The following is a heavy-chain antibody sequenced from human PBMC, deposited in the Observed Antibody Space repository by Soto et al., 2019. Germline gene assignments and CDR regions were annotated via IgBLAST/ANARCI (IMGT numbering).Heavy chain of an antibody. J-gene: IGHJ6*02. Sequence: QVQLQESGPGLVEPSQTLSLTCTVSGGSISSGDYYWSWIRQPPGKGLEGIGYIYYSESTNYNPSLKSRITISVDTAKNQFSLKLSSVTAADTAVYFCTSTVAAPRSCYSYYGLDVWGQGTTVAVSS. CDR3: TSTVAAPRSCYSYYGLDV. CDR1: GGSISSGDYY. CDR2: IYYSEST. V-gene: IGHV4-30-4*01. D-gene: IGHD6-6*01.